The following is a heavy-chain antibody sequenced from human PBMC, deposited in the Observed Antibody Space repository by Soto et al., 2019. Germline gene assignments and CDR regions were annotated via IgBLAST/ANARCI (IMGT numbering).Heavy chain of an antibody. CDR1: GFTFSSYA. V-gene: IGHV3-23*01. Sequence: EVQLLESGGGLVQPGGSLRLSCAASGFTFSSYAMSWVRQAPGKGLEWVSAISGSGGSTYYADSVKGRFTISRDNSKNTLYLQMNSLRAEDTAVYYCAKIPGIAAAGKEEGNNWFDPWGQGTLVTVSS. CDR3: AKIPGIAAAGKEEGNNWFDP. CDR2: ISGSGGST. J-gene: IGHJ5*02. D-gene: IGHD6-13*01.